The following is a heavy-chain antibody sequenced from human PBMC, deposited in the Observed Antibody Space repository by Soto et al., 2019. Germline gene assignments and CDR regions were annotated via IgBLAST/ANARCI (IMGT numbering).Heavy chain of an antibody. CDR2: INPYSGDT. CDR1: GYTFISFA. D-gene: IGHD2-15*01. J-gene: IGHJ5*02. CDR3: ARDRGYCSGGRCSSDWFDP. V-gene: IGHV1-18*04. Sequence: QVQLMQSGPEVKTPGASVKVSCKASGYTFISFAFSWVRQAPGQGLEWMGWINPYSGDTNYAQKFQGRVTMTTDTATSTADMEMRSLRSDDTAVYYCARDRGYCSGGRCSSDWFDPWGQGTLVTVSS.